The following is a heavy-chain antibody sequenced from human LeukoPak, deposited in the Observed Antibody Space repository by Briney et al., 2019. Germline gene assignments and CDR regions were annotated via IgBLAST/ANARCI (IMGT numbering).Heavy chain of an antibody. CDR2: MNPNSGNT. D-gene: IGHD3-22*01. J-gene: IGHJ4*02. Sequence: ASVKVSCKASGYTFTSYDINWVRQATGQGLEWMGWMNPNSGNTGYAQKFQGRVTMTRNTSISTAYMELSSLRSEDTAVYYCARDLFRQTYYYDSSGYYQADYWGQGTLVTVSS. CDR3: ARDLFRQTYYYDSSGYYQADY. CDR1: GYTFTSYD. V-gene: IGHV1-8*01.